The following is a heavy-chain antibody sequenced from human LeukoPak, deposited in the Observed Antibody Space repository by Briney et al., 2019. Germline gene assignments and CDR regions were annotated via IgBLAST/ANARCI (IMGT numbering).Heavy chain of an antibody. Sequence: GSLRLSCAASILTFTIDSTSCVRPPQEEWMGWVAHIIPEVSEKYYVDSVKGRFTIYRDNAKNSLYPQMNSLRAEDTAVYYCARDAALPCSGGSCHGPALDYWGQGTLVTVSS. CDR2: IIPEVSEK. V-gene: IGHV3-7*01. CDR1: ILTFTIDS. D-gene: IGHD2-15*01. J-gene: IGHJ4*02. CDR3: ARDAALPCSGGSCHGPALDY.